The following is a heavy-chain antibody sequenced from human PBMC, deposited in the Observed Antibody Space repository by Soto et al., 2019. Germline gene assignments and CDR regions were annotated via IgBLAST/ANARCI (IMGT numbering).Heavy chain of an antibody. J-gene: IGHJ6*02. Sequence: EVQLVESGGGLVKPGGSLRLSCAASGFTFSSYSMNWVRQAPGKGLEWVSSISSSSSYIYYADSVKGRFTISRDNAKNSLYLQMNSLRAEDTAVYYCARDARYCSGGSCYYYYYYYGMAVWGQGTTVTVSS. CDR1: GFTFSSYS. D-gene: IGHD2-15*01. CDR2: ISSSSSYI. CDR3: ARDARYCSGGSCYYYYYYYGMAV. V-gene: IGHV3-21*01.